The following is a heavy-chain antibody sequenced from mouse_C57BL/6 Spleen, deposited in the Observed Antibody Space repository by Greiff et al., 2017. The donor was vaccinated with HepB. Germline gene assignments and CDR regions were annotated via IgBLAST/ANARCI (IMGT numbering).Heavy chain of an antibody. J-gene: IGHJ4*01. Sequence: VKLVESGPGLVAPSQSLSITCTVSGFSLTSYAISWVRQPPGKGLEWLGVIWTGGGTNYNSALKSRLSISKDNSKSQVFLKMNSLQTDDTARYYCARIPYYYGSSSYYYAMDYWGQGTSVTVSS. CDR2: IWTGGGT. CDR3: ARIPYYYGSSSYYYAMDY. D-gene: IGHD1-1*01. V-gene: IGHV2-9-1*01. CDR1: GFSLTSYA.